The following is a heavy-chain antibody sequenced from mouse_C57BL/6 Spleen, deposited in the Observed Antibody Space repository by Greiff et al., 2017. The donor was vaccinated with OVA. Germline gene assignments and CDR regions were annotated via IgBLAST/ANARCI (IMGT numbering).Heavy chain of an antibody. D-gene: IGHD2-2*01. Sequence: DVMLVESGGGLVKPGGSLKLSCAASGFTFSSYAMSWVRQTPEKRLEWVATISDGGSYTYYPDNVKGRFTISRDNAKNNLYLQMSHLKSEDTAMYYCAREGYDGGTWFAYWGQGTLVTVSA. V-gene: IGHV5-4*01. CDR3: AREGYDGGTWFAY. CDR2: ISDGGSYT. CDR1: GFTFSSYA. J-gene: IGHJ3*01.